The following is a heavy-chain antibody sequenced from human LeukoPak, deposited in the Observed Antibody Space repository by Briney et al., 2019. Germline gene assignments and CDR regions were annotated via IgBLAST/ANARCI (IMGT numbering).Heavy chain of an antibody. D-gene: IGHD6-13*01. V-gene: IGHV1-3*01. J-gene: IGHJ5*02. CDR1: GYTFTSYA. CDR3: ARDRLSFSSSINWFDP. Sequence: ASVKVSCKASGYTFTSYAMHWVRQAPGQRLEWMGWINAGNGNTKYSQKFQGRVTITRDTSASTAYMELSSLRSEDTAVCYCARDRLSFSSSINWFDPWGQGTLVTVSS. CDR2: INAGNGNT.